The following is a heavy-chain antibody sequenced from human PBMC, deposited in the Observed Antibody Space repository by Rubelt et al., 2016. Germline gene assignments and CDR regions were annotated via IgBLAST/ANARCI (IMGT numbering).Heavy chain of an antibody. Sequence: QVQLQESGPGLVKPSQTLSLTCTVSGGSISSGGYYWSWIRQHPGKGLEWIGYIYYRGSTYYNPSLKSRLTIAVDTSKNQFSLKRSSVTAADTAVYYCARYSGSRIFDYWGQGTLVTVSS. D-gene: IGHD2-21*01. CDR3: ARYSGSRIFDY. V-gene: IGHV4-31*03. CDR1: GGSISSGGYY. CDR2: IYYRGST. J-gene: IGHJ4*02.